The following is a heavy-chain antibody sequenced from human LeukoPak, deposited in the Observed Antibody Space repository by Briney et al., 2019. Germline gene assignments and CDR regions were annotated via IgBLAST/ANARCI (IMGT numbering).Heavy chain of an antibody. Sequence: GASVKVSCKASGYTFTGYYIHWVRQAPGQRLEWMGWINPNNGGTNCAQKFQGRVTLTRDTSISTVYMELSRLRSDDTAVYYCARAAQQLVQYNWFDPWGQGTLVTVSS. CDR3: ARAAQQLVQYNWFDP. J-gene: IGHJ5*02. CDR1: GYTFTGYY. V-gene: IGHV1-2*02. D-gene: IGHD6-13*01. CDR2: INPNNGGT.